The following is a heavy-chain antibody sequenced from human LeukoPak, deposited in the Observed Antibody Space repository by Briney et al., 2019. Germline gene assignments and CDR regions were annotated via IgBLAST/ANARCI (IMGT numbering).Heavy chain of an antibody. Sequence: GGSLRLSCAASGFTFSSYSMNWVRQAPGKGLEWVSSISGSSSYIYYADSVKGRFTISRDNAKNSLHLQMSSLRAEDTAVYYCARDYCSGGDCYHFDMWGQGTMVTVSS. D-gene: IGHD2-15*01. J-gene: IGHJ3*02. CDR2: ISGSSSYI. CDR3: ARDYCSGGDCYHFDM. CDR1: GFTFSSYS. V-gene: IGHV3-21*01.